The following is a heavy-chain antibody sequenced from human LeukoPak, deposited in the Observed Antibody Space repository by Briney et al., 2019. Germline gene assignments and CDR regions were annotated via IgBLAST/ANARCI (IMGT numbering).Heavy chain of an antibody. D-gene: IGHD2-2*02. Sequence: GGSLRLSCAASGFTVSSNYMSWVRQAPGKGLEWVSGISWNSGSIGYADSVKGRFTISRDNAKNSLYLQMNSLRAEDMALYYCAKGDCSSTSCYTLDYWGQGTLVTVSS. CDR1: GFTVSSNY. CDR2: ISWNSGSI. V-gene: IGHV3-9*03. J-gene: IGHJ4*02. CDR3: AKGDCSSTSCYTLDY.